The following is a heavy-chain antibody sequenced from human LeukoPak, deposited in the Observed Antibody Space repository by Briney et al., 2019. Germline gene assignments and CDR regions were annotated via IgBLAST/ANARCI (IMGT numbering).Heavy chain of an antibody. CDR2: ISSSTSSM. V-gene: IGHV3-48*01. J-gene: IGHJ3*02. Sequence: GGSLRLSCAASGFTFSSHWMSWVRQAPGKGLEWVSYISSSTSSMYCADSVKGRFTISRDNAKNSLFLQMNSLRAEDTAVYYCTKSPFDIWGQGTMVTVSS. CDR3: TKSPFDI. CDR1: GFTFSSHW.